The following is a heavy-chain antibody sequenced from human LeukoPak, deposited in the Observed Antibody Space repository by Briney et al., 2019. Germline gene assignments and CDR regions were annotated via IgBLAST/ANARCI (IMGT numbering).Heavy chain of an antibody. CDR2: ISGSGGST. Sequence: WGSLRLSCAASGFTFSSYAMSWVRQAPGKGLEWVSAISGSGGSTHYADSVKGRFTISRDNSKNTLYLQMNGLRVEDTAVYYCAKDYGDYNFDYWGHGTLVTVSS. CDR3: AKDYGDYNFDY. CDR1: GFTFSSYA. J-gene: IGHJ4*01. V-gene: IGHV3-23*01. D-gene: IGHD4-17*01.